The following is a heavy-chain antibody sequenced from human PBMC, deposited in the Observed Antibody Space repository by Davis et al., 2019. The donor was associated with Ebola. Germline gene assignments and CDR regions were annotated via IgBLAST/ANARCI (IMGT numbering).Heavy chain of an antibody. Sequence: PGGSLRLSCAASGFTFSSYAMSWVRQAPGKGLEWVSAISGSGGSTYYADSVKGRFTISRDNSKNTLYLQMNSLRAEDTAVYYCAKDIGEWLFLYYFDYWGQGTLVTVSS. V-gene: IGHV3-23*01. CDR1: GFTFSSYA. CDR3: AKDIGEWLFLYYFDY. CDR2: ISGSGGST. J-gene: IGHJ4*02. D-gene: IGHD3-3*01.